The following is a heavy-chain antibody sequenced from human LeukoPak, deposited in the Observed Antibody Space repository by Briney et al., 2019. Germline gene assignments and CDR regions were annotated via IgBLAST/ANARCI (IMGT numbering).Heavy chain of an antibody. J-gene: IGHJ4*02. CDR2: IYYSGST. V-gene: IGHV4-59*01. D-gene: IGHD1-1*01. Sequence: SETLSLTCTVSGGSISGAFWSWIRQPAGKGLEWIGYIYYSGSTNYNPSLKSRVTISVDTSKNQFSLKLSSVTAADTAVYYCARARNWNLFDYWGQGTLVTVSS. CDR1: GGSISGAF. CDR3: ARARNWNLFDY.